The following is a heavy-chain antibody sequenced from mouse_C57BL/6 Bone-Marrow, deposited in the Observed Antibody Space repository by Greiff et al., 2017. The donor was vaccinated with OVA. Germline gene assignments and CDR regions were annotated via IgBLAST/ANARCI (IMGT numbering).Heavy chain of an antibody. CDR1: GFTFSSYA. CDR3: TRAPFITTVVAGDWYFDV. CDR2: ISSGGDYI. D-gene: IGHD1-1*01. Sequence: EVKLMESGEGLVKPGGSLKLSCAASGFTFSSYAMSWVRQTPEKRLEWVAYISSGGDYIYYADTVKGRFTISRDNARNTLYLQMSSLKSEDTAMYYWTRAPFITTVVAGDWYFDVWGTGTTVTVSS. J-gene: IGHJ1*03. V-gene: IGHV5-9-1*02.